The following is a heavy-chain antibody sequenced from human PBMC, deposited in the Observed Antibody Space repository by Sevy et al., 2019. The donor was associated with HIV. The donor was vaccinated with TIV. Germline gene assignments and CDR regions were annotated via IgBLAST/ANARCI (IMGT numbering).Heavy chain of an antibody. V-gene: IGHV4-39*01. D-gene: IGHD4-17*01. CDR3: ARHYHYGDYPSTGERWFDP. Sequence: SETLSLTCTVSGGSISSSSYYWGWIRQPPGKGLEWIGSIYYSGSTYYNPSLKSRVTISVDTSKNQFSLKLSSVTAADTAVYYCARHYHYGDYPSTGERWFDPWGQGTLVTVSS. J-gene: IGHJ5*02. CDR2: IYYSGST. CDR1: GGSISSSSYY.